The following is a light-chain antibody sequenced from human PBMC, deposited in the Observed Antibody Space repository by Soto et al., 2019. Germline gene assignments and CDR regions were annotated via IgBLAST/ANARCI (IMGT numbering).Light chain of an antibody. Sequence: EIVLTQSPGTLTLSPGESAALSCRASQTISNNYLVWYRQKPGQAPRLLIYAVSSRAAGIPDRFSGSGSGTDFALTIARLEPEDSAVCYCQQHSHSPWTFGQGTRVEI. J-gene: IGKJ1*01. CDR3: QQHSHSPWT. CDR1: QTISNNY. CDR2: AVS. V-gene: IGKV3-20*01.